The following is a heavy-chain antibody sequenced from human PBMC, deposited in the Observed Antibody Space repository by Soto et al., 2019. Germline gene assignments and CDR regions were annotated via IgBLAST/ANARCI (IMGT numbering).Heavy chain of an antibody. CDR2: IYYSGST. J-gene: IGHJ4*02. Sequence: PSETLSLTCTVSGGSISSSSYYWGWIRQPPGKGLEWIGSIYYSGSTYYNPSLKNRVTISVDTSKNQFSLKLSSVTAADTAVYYCARLRGYYVLGYWGQGTLVTV. CDR1: GGSISSSSYY. CDR3: ARLRGYYVLGY. V-gene: IGHV4-39*01. D-gene: IGHD1-26*01.